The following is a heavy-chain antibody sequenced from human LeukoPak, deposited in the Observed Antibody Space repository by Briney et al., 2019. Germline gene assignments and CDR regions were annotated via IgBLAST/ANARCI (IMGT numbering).Heavy chain of an antibody. J-gene: IGHJ4*02. CDR2: INHSGST. CDR1: GGSFSGYY. D-gene: IGHD3-22*01. CDR3: ARVIYYDSSGYSPIDY. Sequence: SETPSLTCAVYGGSFSGYYWSWIRQPPGKGLEWIGEINHSGSTNYNPSLKSRVTISVDTSKNQFSLKLSSVTAADTAVYYCARVIYYDSSGYSPIDYWGQGTLVTVSS. V-gene: IGHV4-34*01.